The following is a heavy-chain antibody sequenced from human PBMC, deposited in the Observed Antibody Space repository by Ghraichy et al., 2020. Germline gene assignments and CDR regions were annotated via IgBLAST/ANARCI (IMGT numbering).Heavy chain of an antibody. J-gene: IGHJ5*02. Sequence: SETLSLTCSVTGDSVGDGRYYWSWVRQSPGRGLEYIGHIYYTGSTRYNLSLKNRVTISLDMSKNQFSLNLASVTAADTAVYYCVRIPGTSGYCWDKSFDPWSQGTLVTVSS. CDR3: VRIPGTSGYCWDKSFDP. D-gene: IGHD3-22*01. V-gene: IGHV4-61*01. CDR1: GDSVGDGRYY. CDR2: IYYTGST.